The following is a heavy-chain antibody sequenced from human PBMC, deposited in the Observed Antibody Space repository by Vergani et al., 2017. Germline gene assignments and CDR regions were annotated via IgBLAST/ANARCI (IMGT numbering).Heavy chain of an antibody. CDR1: GFTFNRYG. CDR3: ARDLAYCHEGSCAL. J-gene: IGHJ4*02. Sequence: QVQLVQSGGGVVQPGGSLRLSCVASGFTFNRYGMQLVRQAPGKGLEWVAYVLFDGSNEYYADSVKGRFIVSRDNSNDALYLQMNSLRTDDTAVYYCARDLAYCHEGSCALWGQGSVVTVSS. V-gene: IGHV3-30*02. CDR2: VLFDGSNE. D-gene: IGHD2-15*01.